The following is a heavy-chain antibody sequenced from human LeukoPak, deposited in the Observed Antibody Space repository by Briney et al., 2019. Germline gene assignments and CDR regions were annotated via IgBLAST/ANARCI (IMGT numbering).Heavy chain of an antibody. J-gene: IGHJ4*02. CDR3: AKDGLEPGDY. CDR1: GFSFSTYG. V-gene: IGHV3-30*02. CDR2: IRYDGSNK. Sequence: SGGSLRLSCAASGFSFSTYGMHWVRQAPGKGLEWVAFIRYDGSNKYYADSVKGRFTISRDNSKNTLYLQMNSLRAEDTAVYYCAKDGLEPGDYWGQGTLVTVSS. D-gene: IGHD1-1*01.